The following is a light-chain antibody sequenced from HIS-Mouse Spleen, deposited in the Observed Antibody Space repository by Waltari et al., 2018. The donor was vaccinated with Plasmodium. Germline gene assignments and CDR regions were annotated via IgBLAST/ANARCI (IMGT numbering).Light chain of an antibody. J-gene: IGLJ3*02. CDR2: EDS. V-gene: IGLV3-10*01. Sequence: SYELTQPPSVSVSPGQTARITCSGDALPKKYAYWYQQKTGQAPVLVIYEDSKRRSGIPERFSGSSSGTMATLTISGAQVDDEADYYCYSTDSSGNHRVFGGGTKLTVL. CDR1: ALPKKY. CDR3: YSTDSSGNHRV.